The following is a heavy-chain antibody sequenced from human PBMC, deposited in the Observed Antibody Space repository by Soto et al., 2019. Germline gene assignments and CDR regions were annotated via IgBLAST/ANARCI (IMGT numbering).Heavy chain of an antibody. V-gene: IGHV3-9*01. Sequence: PGGSLRLSCAASGFTFNDFAMHWVRQAPGKGLEWVASIDWNGANIAYAASVEGRFTISRDNVKNYLFLQMNSLRAEDTAFYFCARDSGLVPAGRFPFDPRGQGNLVTVSS. CDR3: ARDSGLVPAGRFPFDP. CDR1: GFTFNDFA. J-gene: IGHJ5*02. D-gene: IGHD2-2*01. CDR2: IDWNGANI.